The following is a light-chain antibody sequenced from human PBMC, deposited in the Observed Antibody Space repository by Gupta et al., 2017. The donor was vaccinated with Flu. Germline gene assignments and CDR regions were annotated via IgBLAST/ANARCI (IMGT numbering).Light chain of an antibody. V-gene: IGKV1-16*01. CDR1: QGVSDR. J-gene: IGKJ2*01. CDR3: LQYGSYPYT. Sequence: DIEMTQSPSSLSASVGDRVTITCRASQGVSDRLAWFHQTPGRAPRSLIYDASSLQGGVPSRFSGSGSGTDFILTISSLQPEDSGTYYCLQYGSYPYTVGQGTKLQIK. CDR2: DAS.